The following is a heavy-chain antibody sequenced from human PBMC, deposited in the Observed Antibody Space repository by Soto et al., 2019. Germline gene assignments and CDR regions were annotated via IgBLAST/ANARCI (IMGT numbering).Heavy chain of an antibody. CDR1: GGSISRGVDVSY. CDR3: ASGHDACKVRY. V-gene: IGHV4-31*03. J-gene: IGHJ4*02. D-gene: IGHD3-16*01. Sequence: QLQLQESGPGLVKPSQTLSLICIVSGGSISRGVDVSYWTWIRQHPGMGMEWIGYIYYTWTTYYHPSLTSRPTTSMATSENHFSLELTSATAAATVIYFWASGHDACKVRYWGQGTRVTVSS. CDR2: IYYTWTT.